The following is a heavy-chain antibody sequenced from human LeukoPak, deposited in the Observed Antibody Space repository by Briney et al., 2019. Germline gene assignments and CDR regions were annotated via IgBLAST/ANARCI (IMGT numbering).Heavy chain of an antibody. CDR3: ARYLSYYDFWSRYLRDY. V-gene: IGHV1-69*05. D-gene: IGHD3-3*01. CDR1: GGTFSSYA. CDR2: IIPIFGTA. J-gene: IGHJ4*02. Sequence: ASVKVSCKASGGTFSSYAISWVRQAPGQGLEWMGGIIPIFGTANYAQNFQGRVTITTDESTSTAYMQRSRLRSEATAVYYCARYLSYYDFWSRYLRDYWGRGTLVTVSS.